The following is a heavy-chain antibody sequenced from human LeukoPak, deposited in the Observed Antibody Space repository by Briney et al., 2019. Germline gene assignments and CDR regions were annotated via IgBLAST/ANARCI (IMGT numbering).Heavy chain of an antibody. CDR2: ISTYNGNT. D-gene: IGHD3-22*01. Sequence: ASVKVSCKASGYTFSTYSITWVRQAPGQGLEWMGWISTYNGNTDYAQKFQGRVTMTTDTSTTTAYMELRGLRSDDTAVYYCARLPSKIVVPRKGPYFDYWGQGTLLTVSS. CDR3: ARLPSKIVVPRKGPYFDY. CDR1: GYTFSTYS. V-gene: IGHV1-18*01. J-gene: IGHJ4*02.